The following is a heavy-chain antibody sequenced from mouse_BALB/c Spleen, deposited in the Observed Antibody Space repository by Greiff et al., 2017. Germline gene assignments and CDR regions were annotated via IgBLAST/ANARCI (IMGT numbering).Heavy chain of an antibody. CDR1: GFTFTDYY. J-gene: IGHJ1*01. CDR2: IRNKANGYTT. D-gene: IGHD2-2*01. Sequence: EVKLMESGGGLVQPGGSLRLSCATSGFTFTDYYMSWVRQPPGKALEWLGFIRNKANGYTTEYSASVKGRFTISRDNSQSILYLQMNTLRAEDSATYYCARQIYYGYDDWYFDVWGAGTTVTVSS. CDR3: ARQIYYGYDDWYFDV. V-gene: IGHV7-3*02.